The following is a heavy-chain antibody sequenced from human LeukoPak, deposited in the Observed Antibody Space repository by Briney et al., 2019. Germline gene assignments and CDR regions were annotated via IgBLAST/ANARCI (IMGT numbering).Heavy chain of an antibody. V-gene: IGHV4-31*03. CDR3: ARGLLRYFDWQY. Sequence: SETLSLTCTVSGGSISSSSYYWGWIRQHPGKGLEWIGYIYYSGSTYYNPSLKSRVTISVDTSKNQFSLKLSSVTAADTAVYYCARGLLRYFDWQYWGQGTLVTVSS. CDR2: IYYSGST. CDR1: GGSISSSSYY. J-gene: IGHJ4*02. D-gene: IGHD3-9*01.